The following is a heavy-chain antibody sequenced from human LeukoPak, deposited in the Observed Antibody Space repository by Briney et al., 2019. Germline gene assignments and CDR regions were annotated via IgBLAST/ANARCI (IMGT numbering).Heavy chain of an antibody. D-gene: IGHD5-24*01. J-gene: IGHJ4*02. CDR3: AIDSAWEWLPDYYFDY. CDR2: ISYDGSNK. Sequence: PGGSLRLSCAASGFRFSSYAMHWVRQAPGKGLEWVAVISYDGSNKYYADSVKGRFTISRDNSKNTLYLQMNSLRAEDTAVYYCAIDSAWEWLPDYYFDYWGQGTLVTVSS. CDR1: GFRFSSYA. V-gene: IGHV3-30-3*01.